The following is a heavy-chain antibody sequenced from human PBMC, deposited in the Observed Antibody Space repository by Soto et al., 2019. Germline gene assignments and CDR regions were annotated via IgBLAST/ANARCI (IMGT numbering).Heavy chain of an antibody. CDR3: ARGTGLYVDQH. V-gene: IGHV1-3*01. CDR2: INAGNGNT. J-gene: IGHJ4*02. D-gene: IGHD3-9*01. Sequence: QVQLVQSGAEVKKPGASVKVSCKASGYTFTSYAMHWVRQAPGQRLEWMGWINAGNGNTEYSQKFQGRVTITRDTSASTAYMELSSLTSEDTAVYYCARGTGLYVDQHWGQGTLVTVSS. CDR1: GYTFTSYA.